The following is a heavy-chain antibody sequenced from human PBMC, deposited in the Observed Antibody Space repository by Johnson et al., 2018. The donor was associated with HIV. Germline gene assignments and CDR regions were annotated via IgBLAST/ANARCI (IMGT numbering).Heavy chain of an antibody. Sequence: QMQLVESGGGVVQPGRSLRLSCAASQFSFSNYGMHWVRQAPGKGLEWVSHISSSGSTIYYADSVKGRFTISRDNSKNTLYLQMNSLRAEDTAGYYCARVHPAVAGNDAFDIWGQGTMVTVSS. J-gene: IGHJ3*02. CDR1: QFSFSNYG. V-gene: IGHV3-NL1*01. CDR3: ARVHPAVAGNDAFDI. D-gene: IGHD6-19*01. CDR2: ISSSGSTI.